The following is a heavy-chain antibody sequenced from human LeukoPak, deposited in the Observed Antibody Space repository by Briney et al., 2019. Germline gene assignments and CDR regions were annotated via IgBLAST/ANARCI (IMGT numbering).Heavy chain of an antibody. CDR2: IYYSGST. J-gene: IGHJ4*02. CDR3: ARVPKLAYFDY. CDR1: GGSISSYY. D-gene: IGHD1-1*01. Sequence: SGTLSLTCTVSGGSISSYYWSWIRQPPGKGLEWIGYIYYSGSTNYNPSLKSRVTISVDTSKNQFSLKLSSVTAADTAVYYCARVPKLAYFDYWGQGTLVTVSS. V-gene: IGHV4-59*01.